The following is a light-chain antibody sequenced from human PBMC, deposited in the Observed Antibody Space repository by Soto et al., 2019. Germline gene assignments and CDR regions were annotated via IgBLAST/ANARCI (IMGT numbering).Light chain of an antibody. V-gene: IGLV2-11*01. Sequence: QSALTQPRSVSGSPGQSVSISCTGTSSDVGGYNYVSWYQHHPGKAPKLIIYDVTKRPSGVPDRFSGSKPGNTASLTISGLQAEDEADYYCCSYAGTSIPFGTGTKVTV. J-gene: IGLJ1*01. CDR3: CSYAGTSIP. CDR2: DVT. CDR1: SSDVGGYNY.